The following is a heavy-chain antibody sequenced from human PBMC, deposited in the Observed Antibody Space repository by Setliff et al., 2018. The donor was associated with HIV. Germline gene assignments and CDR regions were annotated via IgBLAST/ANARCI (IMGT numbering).Heavy chain of an antibody. CDR2: IHHSGNT. D-gene: IGHD3-22*01. J-gene: IGHJ4*02. CDR3: GGNGYYSIDY. V-gene: IGHV4-38-2*01. CDR1: GYSISSGYY. Sequence: ASETLSLTCPVSGYSISSGYYWGWIRQPPGRGLEWIGAIHHSGNTYYNPSLKSRVTISVETSKNLFSLKLNSVTAADTAVYYCGGNGYYSIDYWGQGTLVTVSS.